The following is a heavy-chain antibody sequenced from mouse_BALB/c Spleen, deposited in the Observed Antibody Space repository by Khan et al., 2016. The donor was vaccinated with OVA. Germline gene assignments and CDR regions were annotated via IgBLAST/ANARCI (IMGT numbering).Heavy chain of an antibody. J-gene: IGHJ3*01. D-gene: IGHD3-3*01. CDR1: GYSITSGYY. Sequence: EVQLQESGPGLVKPSQSLSLTCSVTGYSITSGYYWNWIRQFPGNKLEWMGYITSDGSFNYNPSLKNRISITRDTSNNQFFLKLNSVTPEDTATYYCARAGRWFDYCGQGTLVTVSA. V-gene: IGHV3-6*02. CDR2: ITSDGSF. CDR3: ARAGRWFDY.